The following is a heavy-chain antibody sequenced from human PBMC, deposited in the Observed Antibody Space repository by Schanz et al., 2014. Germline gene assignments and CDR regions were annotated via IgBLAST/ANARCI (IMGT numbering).Heavy chain of an antibody. J-gene: IGHJ5*02. V-gene: IGHV3-9*01. CDR3: GSLHSATRDCHHDWFGP. CDR2: ISWNSGNI. D-gene: IGHD2-21*02. Sequence: EVQLVESGGGLVQPGRSLRLSCAASGFTFDDHAMHWVRQVPGKGLEWVSGISWNSGNIAYADSVKGRFTISRDNAKNSLYLQMTSVGPAESAWSCLGSLHSATRDCHHDWFGPWGQGTLVTVSS. CDR1: GFTFDDHA.